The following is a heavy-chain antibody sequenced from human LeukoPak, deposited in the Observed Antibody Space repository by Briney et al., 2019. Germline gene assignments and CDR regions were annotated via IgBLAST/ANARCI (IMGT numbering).Heavy chain of an antibody. J-gene: IGHJ4*02. CDR2: ISYDGSNK. Sequence: GGSLRLSCAASGFTFSSYAMHWVRQAPGKGLEWVAVISYDGSNKYYADSVKGRFTISRDNSKNTLYPQMNSLRAEDTAVYYCARGPRTYYDFWSVTGGFDYWGQGTLVTVSS. CDR3: ARGPRTYYDFWSVTGGFDY. CDR1: GFTFSSYA. V-gene: IGHV3-30-3*01. D-gene: IGHD3-3*01.